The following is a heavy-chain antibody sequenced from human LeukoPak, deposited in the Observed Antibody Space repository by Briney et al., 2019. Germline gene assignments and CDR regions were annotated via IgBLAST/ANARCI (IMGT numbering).Heavy chain of an antibody. CDR2: IYFSGST. J-gene: IGHJ5*02. V-gene: IGHV4-59*01. CDR1: GGSISSYY. Sequence: PSETLSLTCTVSGGSISSYYWSWIRQPPGKGLEWIGSIYFSGSTNYNPSLKSRVTISVDTSKKQFSLKLNSLTAADTAKYYCARGYCSSTSCHAAKNWFDPWGQGTLVTVSS. CDR3: ARGYCSSTSCHAAKNWFDP. D-gene: IGHD2-2*01.